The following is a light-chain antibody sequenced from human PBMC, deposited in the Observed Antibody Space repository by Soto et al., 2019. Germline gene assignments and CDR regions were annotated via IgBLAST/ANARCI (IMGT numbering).Light chain of an antibody. J-gene: IGKJ2*01. CDR2: AAS. CDR1: QDIRVD. V-gene: IGKV1-6*01. CDR3: LQDYVFPYP. Sequence: IQMTQSPPSLSASVGDRVIITCRASQDIRVDVGWLQQRPGHAPNLLIYAASTLHTGVPSTFTGSGSGTDFTLTINDLQPEDVVTYCCLQDYVFPYPFGQGTKVDIK.